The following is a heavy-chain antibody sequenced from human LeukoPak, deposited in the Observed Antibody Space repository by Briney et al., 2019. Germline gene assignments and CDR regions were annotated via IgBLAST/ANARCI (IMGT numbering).Heavy chain of an antibody. J-gene: IGHJ3*02. Sequence: ASVKVSCKASGYTFTSYGISWVRQAPGQGLEWMGWINPNSGATKYAQKFQGRVTMTRDTSISTAYMELSRLTSDDTAVYYCARGEYVISGYRNDAFDIWGQGTMVTVSP. CDR3: ARGEYVISGYRNDAFDI. V-gene: IGHV1-2*02. D-gene: IGHD3-22*01. CDR2: INPNSGAT. CDR1: GYTFTSYG.